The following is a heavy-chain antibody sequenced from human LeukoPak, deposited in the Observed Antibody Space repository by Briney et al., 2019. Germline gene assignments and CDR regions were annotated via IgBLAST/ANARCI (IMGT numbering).Heavy chain of an antibody. CDR1: GYTFTSYD. Sequence: ASVKVSXKASGYTFTSYDINWMRQASGQGLEWMGWMNPNSGNTGYAQKFQGRVTITRNTSISTAYMELSSLRSEDTAVYYCARVPGRYYGSGPFDPWGQGTLVTVSS. J-gene: IGHJ5*02. CDR3: ARVPGRYYGSGPFDP. V-gene: IGHV1-8*03. D-gene: IGHD3-10*01. CDR2: MNPNSGNT.